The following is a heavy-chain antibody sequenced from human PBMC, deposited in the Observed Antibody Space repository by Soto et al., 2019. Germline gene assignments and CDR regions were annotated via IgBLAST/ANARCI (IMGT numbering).Heavy chain of an antibody. J-gene: IGHJ4*02. Sequence: PSETLSLTCTVSGGSISSYYWSWIRQPPGKGLEWIAYISDSGNTDYNPSLKSRVTISVDTSKNHFSLRLSSVTAADTAVYYCARNPDFYDSSGNHPGLDFWGQGTLVTVSS. CDR3: ARNPDFYDSSGNHPGLDF. D-gene: IGHD3-22*01. CDR2: ISDSGNT. V-gene: IGHV4-4*08. CDR1: GGSISSYY.